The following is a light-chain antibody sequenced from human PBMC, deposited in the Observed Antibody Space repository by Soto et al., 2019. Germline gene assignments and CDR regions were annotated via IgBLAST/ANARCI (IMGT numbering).Light chain of an antibody. V-gene: IGKV4-1*01. CDR3: QQYYSTPPA. Sequence: DIVMTQSPDSLAVSLGERATINCKSSQSVLYSSNNKNYLAWYQQKPGQPPKLLIYWASTRESGVHDRFSGSGSGTDFTLPISSLQAEDVAVYYCQQYYSTPPAFGQGTKVEI. CDR1: QSVLYSSNNKNY. J-gene: IGKJ1*01. CDR2: WAS.